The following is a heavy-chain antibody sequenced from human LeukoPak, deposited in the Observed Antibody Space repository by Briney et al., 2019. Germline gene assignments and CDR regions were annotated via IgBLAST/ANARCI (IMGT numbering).Heavy chain of an antibody. V-gene: IGHV3-53*01. CDR3: AKITDRNWFDP. CDR2: IYSGGST. D-gene: IGHD5-24*01. CDR1: GFTVSSNY. Sequence: GGSLRLSCAASGFTVSSNYMSWVRQAPGKGLEWVSVIYSGGSTYYADSVKGRFTISRDNSKNMLYLQMNSLRAEDTAVYYCAKITDRNWFDPWGQGTLVTVSS. J-gene: IGHJ5*02.